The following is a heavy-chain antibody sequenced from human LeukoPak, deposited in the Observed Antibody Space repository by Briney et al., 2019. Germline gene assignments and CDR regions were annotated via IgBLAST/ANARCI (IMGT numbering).Heavy chain of an antibody. CDR3: AKPSYYDSSAYAFDI. Sequence: GGSLRLSCAASGFTFNRHWMSWVRQAPGKGLEWVATIRQDGSDNYYVDSVKGRFFISRDNAENLLSLQMNSLRAEDTAVYYCAKPSYYDSSAYAFDIWGQGTMVTVSS. D-gene: IGHD3-22*01. V-gene: IGHV3-7*03. CDR1: GFTFNRHW. CDR2: IRQDGSDN. J-gene: IGHJ3*02.